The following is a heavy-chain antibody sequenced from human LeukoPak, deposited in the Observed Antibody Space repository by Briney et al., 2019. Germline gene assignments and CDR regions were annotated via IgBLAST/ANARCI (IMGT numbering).Heavy chain of an antibody. V-gene: IGHV4-59*01. CDR2: IYYSGST. CDR3: ARERDTAIVDD. J-gene: IGHJ4*02. Sequence: SETLSLTCTVSGGSISSYYWSWIRQPPGKGLEWIGYIYYSGSTNYNPSLKSRVTISVDTSKNQFSLKLSSVTAADTAVYYCARERDTAIVDDWGQGTLVTVSS. CDR1: GGSISSYY. D-gene: IGHD5-18*01.